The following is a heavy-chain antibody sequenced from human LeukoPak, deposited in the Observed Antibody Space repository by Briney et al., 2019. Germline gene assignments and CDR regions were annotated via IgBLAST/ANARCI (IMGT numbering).Heavy chain of an antibody. V-gene: IGHV3-48*03. Sequence: GGSLRLSCAASGFTFDDYGMSWVRQAPGKGLEWVSYISTSGTTIYYSDSVKGRFTISRDNAKNSLYLQMNSLRAEDTAVYYCAREYSSSWYEYAFDIWGQGTMVTVSS. J-gene: IGHJ3*02. CDR1: GFTFDDYG. CDR2: ISTSGTTI. D-gene: IGHD6-13*01. CDR3: AREYSSSWYEYAFDI.